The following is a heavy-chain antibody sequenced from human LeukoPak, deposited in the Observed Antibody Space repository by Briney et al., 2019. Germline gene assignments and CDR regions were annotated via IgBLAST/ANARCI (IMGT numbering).Heavy chain of an antibody. CDR3: ARDSPIVIAAAGTSWFDP. J-gene: IGHJ5*02. D-gene: IGHD6-13*01. V-gene: IGHV4-4*07. Sequence: PSETLSLTCTVSGGSISSYYWSWIRQPAGKGLEWIGRIYTSGSTNYNPSLKSRVTMSVDTSKNQFSLKLSSVTAADTAVYYCARDSPIVIAAAGTSWFDPWGQGTLVTVSS. CDR2: IYTSGST. CDR1: GGSISSYY.